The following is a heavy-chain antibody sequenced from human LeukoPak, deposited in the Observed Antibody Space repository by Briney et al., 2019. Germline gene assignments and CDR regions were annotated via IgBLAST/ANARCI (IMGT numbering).Heavy chain of an antibody. Sequence: GGSLRLSCAASGFTFDDYGMHWIRQAPGKGLEWVSGISWNSGTVVYADSVRGRFTISRDNAKNSVYLQMNSLKAEDTALYYCAKGDYSSGWYGDHWGQGTLVTVSS. D-gene: IGHD6-19*01. CDR3: AKGDYSSGWYGDH. J-gene: IGHJ4*02. CDR1: GFTFDDYG. CDR2: ISWNSGTV. V-gene: IGHV3-9*01.